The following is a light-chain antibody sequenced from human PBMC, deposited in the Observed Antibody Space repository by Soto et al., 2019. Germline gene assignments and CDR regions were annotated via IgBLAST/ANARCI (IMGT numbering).Light chain of an antibody. Sequence: QSALTQPASVSGSPGQSITISCTGTSSDVGGYNYVSWYQQHPGKAPKLMIYEVDNRPSGVSNRFSGSRSGNTASLSISGLQSEDEADYYCSSYTATSTLVVFGGGTQRPS. CDR1: SSDVGGYNY. CDR3: SSYTATSTLVV. J-gene: IGLJ2*01. CDR2: EVD. V-gene: IGLV2-14*01.